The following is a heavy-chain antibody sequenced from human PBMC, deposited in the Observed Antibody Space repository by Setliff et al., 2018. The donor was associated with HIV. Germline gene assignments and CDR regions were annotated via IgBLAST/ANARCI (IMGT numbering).Heavy chain of an antibody. J-gene: IGHJ4*02. CDR2: VDYTGST. CDR1: GGSISTSNYY. CDR3: ARQGNIVVVTSFDY. Sequence: SETLSLTCTVSGGSISTSNYYWGWVRQPPGKGLEWVGNVDYTGSTYYNPSLKSRVTISVDTSKNQFSLRLNSVTAADTAVYYCARQGNIVVVTSFDYWGPGALVTVSS. V-gene: IGHV4-39*07. D-gene: IGHD2-21*02.